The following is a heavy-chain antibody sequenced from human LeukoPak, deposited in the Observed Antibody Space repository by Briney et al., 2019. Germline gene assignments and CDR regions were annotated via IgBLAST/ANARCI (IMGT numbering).Heavy chain of an antibody. CDR1: GYTFTIYG. V-gene: IGHV1-18*01. CDR2: ISAYNGNT. CDR3: ARDIPDPRIAHSPGLWFGVSNYYYGMDV. J-gene: IGHJ6*02. D-gene: IGHD3-10*01. Sequence: GASVKVSFTASGYTFTIYGISWVRQAPGQGLEWLGWISAYNGNTNYAQKLQGRVTMTTDTSTSTAYMELRSLRSDDTAVYYCARDIPDPRIAHSPGLWFGVSNYYYGMDVWGQGTTVTVSS.